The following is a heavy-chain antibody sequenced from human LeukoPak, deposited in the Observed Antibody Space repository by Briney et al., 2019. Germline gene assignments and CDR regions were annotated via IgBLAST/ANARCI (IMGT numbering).Heavy chain of an antibody. J-gene: IGHJ4*02. D-gene: IGHD1-1*01. CDR1: GFTFSSYA. V-gene: IGHV3-23*01. CDR3: AKWTGATLGLYYFDY. CDR2: ISGSGGST. Sequence: GGSLRLSCAASGFTFSSYAMSWVRQAPGKGLEWVSAISGSGGSTYYADSVKGRFTISRDNSKNTLYLQMNSLRAEDTAVYYCAKWTGATLGLYYFDYWGQGTLVTVSS.